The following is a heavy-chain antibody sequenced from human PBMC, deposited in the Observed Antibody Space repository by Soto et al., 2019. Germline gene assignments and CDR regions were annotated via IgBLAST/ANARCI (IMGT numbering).Heavy chain of an antibody. Sequence: SETLSLTCTVSGGSISSGGYYWSWIRQHPGKGLEWIGYIYYSGSTYYNPSLKSRVTISVDTSKNQFSLKLSSVTAADTAVYYCARDWVYGDYDNEDVYYGMDVWGQGTTVTVS. CDR1: GGSISSGGYY. V-gene: IGHV4-31*03. J-gene: IGHJ6*02. D-gene: IGHD4-17*01. CDR3: ARDWVYGDYDNEDVYYGMDV. CDR2: IYYSGST.